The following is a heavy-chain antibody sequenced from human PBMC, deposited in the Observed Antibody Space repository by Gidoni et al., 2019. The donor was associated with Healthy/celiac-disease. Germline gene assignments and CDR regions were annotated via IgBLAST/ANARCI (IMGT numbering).Heavy chain of an antibody. CDR2: IKGKPDGGTT. Sequence: EVQLVESGGGLVKPGGALRLSCATSGFTVSNAWMSWVRQAPGKGLEWVGRIKGKPDGGTTDYAAPVKGRFTISRDDSNNPLYLQMNSLKTEDTAVYYCTTGLLWFGELRYYFDYWGQGTLVTVSS. J-gene: IGHJ4*02. CDR3: TTGLLWFGELRYYFDY. D-gene: IGHD3-10*01. V-gene: IGHV3-15*01. CDR1: GFTVSNAW.